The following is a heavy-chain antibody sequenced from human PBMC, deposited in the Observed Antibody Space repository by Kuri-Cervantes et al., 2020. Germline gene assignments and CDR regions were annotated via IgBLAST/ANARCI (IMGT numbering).Heavy chain of an antibody. V-gene: IGHV1-3*04. Sequence: ASVKVSCKASGYSFTSQAMHWVRQAPGQRLEWMGWINTGNANTKYSQNFQGRVTITRDSSANTAYMELSRLRSDDTAVYYCAREVIAAAGMGFDPWGQGTLVTVSS. D-gene: IGHD6-13*01. CDR1: GYSFTSQA. CDR2: INTGNANT. J-gene: IGHJ5*02. CDR3: AREVIAAAGMGFDP.